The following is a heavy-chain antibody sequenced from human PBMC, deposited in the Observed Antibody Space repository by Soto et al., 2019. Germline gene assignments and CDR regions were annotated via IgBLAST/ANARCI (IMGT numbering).Heavy chain of an antibody. V-gene: IGHV1-69*02. CDR3: ASLMRSGYYYGMDV. D-gene: IGHD3-10*01. CDR2: IIPILGIA. Sequence: QVQLVQSGAEVKKPGSSVKVSCKASGGTFSSYTISWVRQAPGQGLEWMGRIIPILGIANYAQKFQGRVTITADKSTSTAYMELSSLRSEDTAMYYCASLMRSGYYYGMDVWGQGTTVTVSS. J-gene: IGHJ6*02. CDR1: GGTFSSYT.